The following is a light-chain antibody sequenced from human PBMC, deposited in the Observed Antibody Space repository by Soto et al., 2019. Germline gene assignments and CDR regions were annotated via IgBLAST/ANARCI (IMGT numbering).Light chain of an antibody. V-gene: IGKV3-11*01. CDR1: QTISSN. Sequence: EIVMTQSPATLSGSPWGRATLSCRASQTISSNLAWYQQKPGQAPRLLIYATSTRATGIPARVSGSESGADFTLTINNLEPEDSAVDYCQQRWDWPLTFGGGTKVDIK. CDR3: QQRWDWPLT. CDR2: ATS. J-gene: IGKJ4*01.